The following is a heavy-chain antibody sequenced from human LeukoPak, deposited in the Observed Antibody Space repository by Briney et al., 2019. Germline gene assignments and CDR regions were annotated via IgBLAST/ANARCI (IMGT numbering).Heavy chain of an antibody. CDR3: AREGTAGTNLNWFDP. CDR1: GGSFSSYY. V-gene: IGHV4-59*01. D-gene: IGHD1-1*01. Sequence: PSETLSLTCAVSGGSFSSYYWSWVRQPPGKGLEWIGYISYSGSTNFNPSLKSRVTIPVDTSKNQFSLKLSSVTAADTAVYYCAREGTAGTNLNWFDPWGQGTLVTVSS. J-gene: IGHJ5*02. CDR2: ISYSGST.